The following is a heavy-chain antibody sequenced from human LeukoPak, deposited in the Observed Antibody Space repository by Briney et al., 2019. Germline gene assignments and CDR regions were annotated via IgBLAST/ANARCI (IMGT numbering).Heavy chain of an antibody. CDR2: IWYDGSNN. V-gene: IGHV3-30*02. CDR1: GFTFSNYA. CDR3: AKDKGLISGKYYFDY. Sequence: GGSLRLSCAASGFTFSNYAIHWVRQAPGKGLEWVGFIWYDGSNNYHADSVKGRFTISRDNSKNTVYLQMNSLSAEDTAVHYCAKDKGLISGKYYFDYWGQGALVTVPS. D-gene: IGHD1-26*01. J-gene: IGHJ4*02.